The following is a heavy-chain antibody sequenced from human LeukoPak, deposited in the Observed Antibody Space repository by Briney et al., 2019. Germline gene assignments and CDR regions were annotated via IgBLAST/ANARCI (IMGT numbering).Heavy chain of an antibody. CDR3: VKDTYCSPLTCHRGFDS. CDR2: ISGSGGST. CDR1: GFTFCSDA. J-gene: IGHJ4*02. D-gene: IGHD2-15*01. V-gene: IGHV3-23*01. Sequence: PGGSLRLSCAASGFTFCSDAMSSVRQSPRGGVGWGSAISGSGGSTYYADSVKGRFTISRDNAMSSLFLQMNSLRPEDAALYDGVKDTYCSPLTCHRGFDSWGQGTLVTVSS.